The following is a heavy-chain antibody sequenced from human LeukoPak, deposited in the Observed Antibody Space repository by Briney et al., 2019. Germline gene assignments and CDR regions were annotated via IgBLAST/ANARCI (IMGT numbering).Heavy chain of an antibody. CDR2: INHSGST. CDR1: GGSFSGYY. J-gene: IGHJ4*02. Sequence: SETLSLTCAVYGGSFSGYYWSWIRQPPGKGLEWIGEINHSGSTNYNPSLKSRVTISVDTSKNQFSLKLSSVTAADTAVYYCAKIWWELIQGGVIDYWGQGTLVTVSS. CDR3: AKIWWELIQGGVIDY. D-gene: IGHD1-26*01. V-gene: IGHV4-34*01.